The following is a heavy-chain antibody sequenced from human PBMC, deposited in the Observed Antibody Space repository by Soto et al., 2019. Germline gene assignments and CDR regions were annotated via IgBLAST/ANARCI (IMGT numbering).Heavy chain of an antibody. CDR2: IFYDGST. CDR1: RDSISRSRYY. J-gene: IGHJ4*02. D-gene: IGHD3-22*01. CDR3: ARHRLEFYYDTRNYFIHYHFDY. Sequence: PSETLSLTCTVSRDSISRSRYYWGWVRQPPGKGLEYIGSIFYDGSTCYSPSLKSRVTISVDTSKNQFSLKLSSVSAADTAVYYCARHRLEFYYDTRNYFIHYHFDYWGQGTLVTVSS. V-gene: IGHV4-39*01.